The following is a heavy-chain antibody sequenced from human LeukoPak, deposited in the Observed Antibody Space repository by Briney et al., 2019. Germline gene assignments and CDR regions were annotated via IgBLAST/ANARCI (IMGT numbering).Heavy chain of an antibody. V-gene: IGHV1-69*06. Sequence: AVPVTFQASGGTFISYAICWVRPAPSRGLEWMGGTIPIFGKANYAQKFQGRVTLPAHKSTITAYMELSSLRSEDTAVYYCASLQGGYCSSTSCPEIDYWGQGTLVTVST. D-gene: IGHD2-2*01. J-gene: IGHJ4*02. CDR1: GGTFISYA. CDR3: ASLQGGYCSSTSCPEIDY. CDR2: TIPIFGKA.